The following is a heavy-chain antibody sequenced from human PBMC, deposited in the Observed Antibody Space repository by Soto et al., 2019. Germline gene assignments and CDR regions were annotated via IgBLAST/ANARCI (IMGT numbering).Heavy chain of an antibody. CDR2: AYYSGST. D-gene: IGHD2-8*01. V-gene: IGHV4-59*01. J-gene: IGHJ5*02. Sequence: PSETLSLTCSVSGGSISHYYWSWIRQSPGKGLEWIGYAYYSGSTDYNPSLKSRVTMSVDTSKNQVSLKLNSATTADTAVYYCARDRSTYGGGGTGEVKENWFDPWGPGTLVTVSS. CDR3: ARDRSTYGGGGTGEVKENWFDP. CDR1: GGSISHYY.